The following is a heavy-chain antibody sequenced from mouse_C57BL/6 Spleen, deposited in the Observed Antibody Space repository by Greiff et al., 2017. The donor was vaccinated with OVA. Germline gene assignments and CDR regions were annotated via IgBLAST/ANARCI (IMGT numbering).Heavy chain of an antibody. CDR3: ARGTTLVTGWYFDV. CDR2: IHPNSGST. D-gene: IGHD1-1*01. V-gene: IGHV1-64*01. CDR1: GYTFTSYW. J-gene: IGHJ1*03. Sequence: QVQLQQPGAELVKPGASVKLSCKASGYTFTSYWMHWVKQRPGQGLEWIGMIHPNSGSTNYNEKLKSKATLTVDKSSSTAYMQLSILTSEDSAVYYCARGTTLVTGWYFDVWGTGTTVTVSS.